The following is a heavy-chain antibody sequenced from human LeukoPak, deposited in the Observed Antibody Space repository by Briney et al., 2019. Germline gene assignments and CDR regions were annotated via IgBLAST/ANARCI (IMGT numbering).Heavy chain of an antibody. CDR2: IYTSGST. CDR1: GGSISSGSYY. D-gene: IGHD5-18*01. CDR3: ARELGDTAMVNYYYYMDV. Sequence: PSETRSLTCTVSGGSISSGSYYWSWIRQPAGKGLEWIGRIYTSGSTNYNPSLKSRVTMSVDTSKNQFSLKLSSVTAADTAVYYCARELGDTAMVNYYYYMDVWGKGTTVTVSS. J-gene: IGHJ6*03. V-gene: IGHV4-61*02.